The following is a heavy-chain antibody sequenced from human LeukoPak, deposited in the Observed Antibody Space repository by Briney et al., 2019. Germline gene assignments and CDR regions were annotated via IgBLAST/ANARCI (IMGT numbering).Heavy chain of an antibody. CDR3: ARLRGYSYPFDY. Sequence: PSATLSLTCTVSGGSISSYYWSWIRQPPGRGLAWIGFIYYSGSTNYNPSLKSRVTISLDTSKNQFSLKLSSVTAADTAVYYCARLRGYSYPFDYWGQGTLVTVSS. V-gene: IGHV4-59*08. D-gene: IGHD5-18*01. CDR1: GGSISSYY. CDR2: IYYSGST. J-gene: IGHJ4*02.